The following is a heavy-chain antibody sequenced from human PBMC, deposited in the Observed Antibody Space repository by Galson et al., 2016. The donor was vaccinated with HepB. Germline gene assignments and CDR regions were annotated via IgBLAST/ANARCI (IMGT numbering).Heavy chain of an antibody. Sequence: PALVKPPQTLTLTCTFSGFSLSASGVGVGWIRQPPGKALEWLALTYWDDDKHYSPSLKSRLTITKDTSKNQVVLTMTNMDPVDTATYYCAHFSSGWHRVGRAFDFWGQGTMVTVSS. CDR1: GFSLSASGVG. CDR2: TYWDDDK. J-gene: IGHJ3*01. V-gene: IGHV2-5*02. CDR3: AHFSSGWHRVGRAFDF. D-gene: IGHD6-19*01.